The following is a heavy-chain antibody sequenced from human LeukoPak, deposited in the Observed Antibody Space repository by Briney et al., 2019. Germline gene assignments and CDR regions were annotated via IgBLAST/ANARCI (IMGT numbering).Heavy chain of an antibody. D-gene: IGHD5-18*01. Sequence: SETLSLTCAVYGGSFSGYYWSWIRQPPGKGLEWIGEINHSGSTNYNPSLKSRVTISVDTSKNQFSLKLSSVTAADTAVYYCARMDTAGGRGYWGQGTLVTVSS. J-gene: IGHJ4*02. CDR2: INHSGST. CDR3: ARMDTAGGRGY. CDR1: GGSFSGYY. V-gene: IGHV4-34*01.